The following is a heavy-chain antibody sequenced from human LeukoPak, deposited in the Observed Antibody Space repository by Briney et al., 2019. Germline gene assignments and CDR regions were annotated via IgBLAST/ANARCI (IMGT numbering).Heavy chain of an antibody. CDR3: AHTYYDFWSGYLSVDV. CDR1: GGSFSGYY. Sequence: SETLSLTCAVYGGSFSGYYWSWIRQPPGKGLEWIGEINHSGSTNYNPSLKSRVTISVDTSKNQFSLKLSSVTAADTAVYYCAHTYYDFWSGYLSVDVWGKETTVTVSS. J-gene: IGHJ6*04. V-gene: IGHV4-34*01. D-gene: IGHD3-3*01. CDR2: INHSGST.